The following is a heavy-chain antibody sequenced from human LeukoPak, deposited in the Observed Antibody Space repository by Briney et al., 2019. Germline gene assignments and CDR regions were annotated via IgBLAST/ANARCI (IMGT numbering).Heavy chain of an antibody. CDR3: AKDIYYYDSSGYVDY. V-gene: IGHV3-9*01. CDR2: ISWNSGSI. J-gene: IGHJ4*02. D-gene: IGHD3-22*01. CDR1: GFTFDDYA. Sequence: GGSLRLSCAASGFTFDDYAMHWVRQAPGKGLEWVSGISWNSGSIGYADSVKGRFTISRDNAKNSLYLQMNSLRAEDTALYYCAKDIYYYDSSGYVDYWGQGTLVTVSS.